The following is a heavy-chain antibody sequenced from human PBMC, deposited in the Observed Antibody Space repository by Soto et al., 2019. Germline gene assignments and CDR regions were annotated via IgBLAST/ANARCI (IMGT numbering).Heavy chain of an antibody. CDR2: ISTYNGDT. J-gene: IGHJ6*02. CDR3: ARSGSVPYYYYGLDV. CDR1: GYTFSRSG. Sequence: VQLVQSGAEVKKPGASVKVSCKASGYTFSRSGISWVRQAPGQGLEWMGWISTYNGDTNYAQKVQGRVTMTTDTSTRTAFMELMSLRSDDTAGYYCARSGSVPYYYYGLDVWGQGTTVTVSS. V-gene: IGHV1-18*01. D-gene: IGHD1-26*01.